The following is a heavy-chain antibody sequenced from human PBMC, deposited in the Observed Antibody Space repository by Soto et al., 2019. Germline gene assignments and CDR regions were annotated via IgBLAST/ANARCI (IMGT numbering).Heavy chain of an antibody. CDR2: ISAYNGNT. CDR3: ARGSTVETRSY. Sequence: QVQLVQSGAEVKKPGASVKVSCKASGYTFTSYGINWVRQAPGQGLEWMGWISAYNGNTNYAQKLQGRVIMTTDTSTGTAYMELRSLRSYDTAVYYCARGSTVETRSYWGQGTLVTVSS. J-gene: IGHJ4*02. V-gene: IGHV1-18*01. D-gene: IGHD5-18*01. CDR1: GYTFTSYG.